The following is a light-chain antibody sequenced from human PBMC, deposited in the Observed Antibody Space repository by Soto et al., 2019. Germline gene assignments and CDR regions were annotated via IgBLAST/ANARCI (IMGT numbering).Light chain of an antibody. Sequence: QSVLTQPPSVSGAPGQRVTISCTGSSSNIGAGYDVLWYQQLPGTAPKLLIFDKNSRPSGVPDRFSGSKSGTSASLAITGLQAEDEADYYCQSYDSSLSGPVFGGGTKLTVL. CDR3: QSYDSSLSGPV. CDR1: SSNIGAGYD. J-gene: IGLJ3*02. CDR2: DKN. V-gene: IGLV1-40*01.